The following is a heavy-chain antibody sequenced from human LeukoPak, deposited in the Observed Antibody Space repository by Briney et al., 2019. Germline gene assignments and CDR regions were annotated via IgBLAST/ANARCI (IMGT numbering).Heavy chain of an antibody. V-gene: IGHV3-7*01. CDR1: GFTFSSYW. Sequence: PGGSLRLSCAASGFTFSSYWMSWVRQAPGKGLEWVATIKQDGSEKYYVDSVKGRFTISRDNAKNSLYLQLNSLRAEDTAVYYCARDSRGYSYGLTAYWGQGTLVTVSS. D-gene: IGHD5-18*01. CDR2: IKQDGSEK. CDR3: ARDSRGYSYGLTAY. J-gene: IGHJ4*02.